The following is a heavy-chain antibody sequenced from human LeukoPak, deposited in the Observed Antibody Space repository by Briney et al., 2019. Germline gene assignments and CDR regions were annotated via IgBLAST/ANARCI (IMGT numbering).Heavy chain of an antibody. D-gene: IGHD1-26*01. Sequence: GGSLRLSCAASGFTFSSYSMNWVRQAPGKGLEWVSSISSSSSYIYYADSVKGRFTISRDNAKNSLYLQMNSLRAEDTAVYYCASGIYSGSGRDYYYGMDVWGQGTTVTVSS. J-gene: IGHJ6*02. V-gene: IGHV3-21*01. CDR3: ASGIYSGSGRDYYYGMDV. CDR1: GFTFSSYS. CDR2: ISSSSSYI.